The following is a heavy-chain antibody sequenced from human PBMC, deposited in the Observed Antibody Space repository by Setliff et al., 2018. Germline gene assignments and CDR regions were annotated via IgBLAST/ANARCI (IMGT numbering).Heavy chain of an antibody. V-gene: IGHV4-34*01. Sequence: KASETLSLTCAVYGGSFSGYYWSWIRQPPGKGPEWIGEINHSGSTNYNPSLNSRVIISVDTSKNQFSLRLDSVTAADTAVYYCARPMVRGLTSRFCFDPWGQGILVTVSS. J-gene: IGHJ5*02. D-gene: IGHD3-10*01. CDR2: INHSGST. CDR1: GGSFSGYY. CDR3: ARPMVRGLTSRFCFDP.